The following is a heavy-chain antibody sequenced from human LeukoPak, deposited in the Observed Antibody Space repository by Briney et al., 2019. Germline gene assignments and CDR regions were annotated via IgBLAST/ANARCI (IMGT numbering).Heavy chain of an antibody. CDR3: AARPYCTTATCPKTNWFDP. CDR1: GFTFSSYG. D-gene: IGHD2-8*01. V-gene: IGHV3-30*02. J-gene: IGHJ5*02. Sequence: GGSLRLSCAASGFTFSSYGMHWVRQAPGKGLEWVAFIRYDGSDKFYADSVKGRFTISRDNSKNTLYLQMSSLRADDTAVYYCAARPYCTTATCPKTNWFDPWGQGTLVTVSS. CDR2: IRYDGSDK.